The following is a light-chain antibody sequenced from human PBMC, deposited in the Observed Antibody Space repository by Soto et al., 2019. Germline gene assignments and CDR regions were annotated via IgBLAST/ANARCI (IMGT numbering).Light chain of an antibody. J-gene: IGKJ4*01. CDR2: LGS. CDR1: QSLLHSDGYNY. V-gene: IGKV2-28*01. Sequence: DIVMTQSPLSLPVTPGEPASISCRSSQSLLHSDGYNYLDWFLQRPGQSPQLLIYLGSSRASGVPDRFSGSGSGTDFTLKSSRVEAEDFGVYYCMQALQTPLTFGGGTKVDIK. CDR3: MQALQTPLT.